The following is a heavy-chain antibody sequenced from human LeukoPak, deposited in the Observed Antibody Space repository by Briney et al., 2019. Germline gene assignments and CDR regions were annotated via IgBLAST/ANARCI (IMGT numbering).Heavy chain of an antibody. CDR1: GFTFSSCS. D-gene: IGHD3/OR15-3a*01. Sequence: GGSLRLSCAASGFTFSSCSMNWVRQAPGKGLEWVSYISSSSSTIYYADSVKGRFTISRDNAKNSLYLQMNSLRAEDTAVYYCARDQGLYYFDYWGQGTLVTVSS. CDR3: ARDQGLYYFDY. V-gene: IGHV3-48*01. CDR2: ISSSSSTI. J-gene: IGHJ4*02.